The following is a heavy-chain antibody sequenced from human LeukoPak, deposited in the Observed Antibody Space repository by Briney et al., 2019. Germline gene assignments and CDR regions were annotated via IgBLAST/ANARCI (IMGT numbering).Heavy chain of an antibody. CDR1: GFTYSSYL. J-gene: IGHJ5*02. Sequence: GGSLRLSCAASGFTYSSYLMSWVRQAPGKALEWVANKKKDRSEKYYVDSVKGRFTISRDNAKNSLYLQMNSLRAEDTAVYYCARDRGSSWFNWFDPWGQGTLVTVSS. CDR2: KKKDRSEK. CDR3: ARDRGSSWFNWFDP. V-gene: IGHV3-7*01. D-gene: IGHD6-13*01.